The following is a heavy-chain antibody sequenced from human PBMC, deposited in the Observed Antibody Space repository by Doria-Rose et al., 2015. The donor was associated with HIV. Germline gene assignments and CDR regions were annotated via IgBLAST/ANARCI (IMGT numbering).Heavy chain of an antibody. CDR1: GVSLSSPGMG. D-gene: IGHD6-13*01. J-gene: IGHJ4*02. CDR3: ARIKSSRWYHKYYFDF. Sequence: QITLKVSGPVLVKPTETLTLTCTVSGVSLSSPGMGVSWIRQPPGKALEWLANIFSDDERSYKTSLKSRLTISRGTSKSQVVLTITDMDPVDTATYYCARIKSSRWYHKYYFDFWGQGTLVIVSA. CDR2: IFSDDER. V-gene: IGHV2-26*01.